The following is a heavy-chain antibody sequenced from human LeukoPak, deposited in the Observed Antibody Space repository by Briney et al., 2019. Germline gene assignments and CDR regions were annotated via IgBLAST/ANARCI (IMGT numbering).Heavy chain of an antibody. J-gene: IGHJ4*02. CDR3: ARVAWQLVPSFDY. CDR2: ISYDGSNK. CDR1: GFTFSSYA. Sequence: GRSLRLSCAASGFTFSSYAMHWVRQAPGKGLEWVAVISYDGSNKYYADSVKGRFTISRDNSKNTLYLQMNSLRAEDTAVYYCARVAWQLVPSFDYWGQGTLVTVSS. V-gene: IGHV3-30*04. D-gene: IGHD6-6*01.